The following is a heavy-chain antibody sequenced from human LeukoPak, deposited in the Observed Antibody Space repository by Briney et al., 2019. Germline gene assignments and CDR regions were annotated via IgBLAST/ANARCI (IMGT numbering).Heavy chain of an antibody. V-gene: IGHV3-23*01. CDR2: ISGSGGST. CDR3: AKDLRYSSGWYFDY. CDR1: GFTFSSYA. J-gene: IGHJ4*02. Sequence: GGSLRLSCAASGFTFSSYAMSWVRQAPGKGLEWVSAISGSGGSTYYADSVKGRFAISRDNSKNTLYLQMNSLRAEDTAVYYCAKDLRYSSGWYFDYWGQGTLVTVSS. D-gene: IGHD6-19*01.